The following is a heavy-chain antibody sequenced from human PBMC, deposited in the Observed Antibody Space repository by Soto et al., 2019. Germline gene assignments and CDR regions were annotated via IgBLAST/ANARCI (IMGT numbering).Heavy chain of an antibody. CDR3: ARDSTYYYGSSGGGMDV. V-gene: IGHV3-30-3*01. J-gene: IGHJ6*02. Sequence: QVQLVESGGGVVQPGRSLRLSCAASGFTFSSYAMHWVRQAPGKGLEWVAVISYDGSNKYYADSVKGRFTISRDNSKNTLYLQMNSLRAEDTAVYYCARDSTYYYGSSGGGMDVWGQGTTVTVSS. D-gene: IGHD3-22*01. CDR2: ISYDGSNK. CDR1: GFTFSSYA.